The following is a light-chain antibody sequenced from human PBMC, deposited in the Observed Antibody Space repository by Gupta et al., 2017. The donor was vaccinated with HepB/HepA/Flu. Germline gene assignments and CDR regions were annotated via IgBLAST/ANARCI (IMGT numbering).Light chain of an antibody. J-gene: IGLJ2*01. Sequence: SYGLTRPPSLSVPPRQTASISCSGYSLANTYACWYQQKPGQSPVLVIYQDHKRPSGIPVRFSGSTSGNTATLTISGTQAMDEADYFCQVGDSTTVVFGGGTKLTVL. CDR1: SLANTY. CDR2: QDH. CDR3: QVGDSTTVV. V-gene: IGLV3-1*01.